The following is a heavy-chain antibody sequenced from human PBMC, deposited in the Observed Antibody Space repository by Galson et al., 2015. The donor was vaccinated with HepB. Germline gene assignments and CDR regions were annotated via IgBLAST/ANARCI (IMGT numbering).Heavy chain of an antibody. CDR2: IYGADST. CDR1: GFTVSSDY. J-gene: IGHJ4*02. V-gene: IGHV3-53*01. D-gene: IGHD5-24*01. CDR3: ARDSHSKERADH. Sequence: SLRLSCAASGFTVSSDYMSWVRQAPGKGLEWVSIIYGADSTHYADSVKGRFTISRDTSKNTLFLQMNSLRVEDTAVYYCARDSHSKERADHWGRGTLVTVSS.